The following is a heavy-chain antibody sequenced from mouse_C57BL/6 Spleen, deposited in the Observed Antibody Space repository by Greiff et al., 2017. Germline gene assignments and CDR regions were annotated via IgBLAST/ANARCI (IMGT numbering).Heavy chain of an antibody. V-gene: IGHV5-4*01. D-gene: IGHD2-4*01. CDR3: AIYDYDEYYFDY. Sequence: EVQRVESGGGLVKPGGSLKLSCAASGFTFSSYAMSWVRQTPEKRLEWVATISDGGSYTYYPDNVKGRFTISRDNAKNNLYLQMSHLKSEDTAMXDCAIYDYDEYYFDYWGQGTTLTGSS. J-gene: IGHJ2*01. CDR2: ISDGGSYT. CDR1: GFTFSSYA.